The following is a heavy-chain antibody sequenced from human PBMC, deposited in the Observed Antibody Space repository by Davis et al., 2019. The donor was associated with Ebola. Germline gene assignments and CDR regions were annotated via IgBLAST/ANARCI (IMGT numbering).Heavy chain of an antibody. J-gene: IGHJ4*02. V-gene: IGHV1-2*04. Sequence: ASVKVSCKASGYTFTGYYMHWVRQAPGQGLEWMGWINPNSGGTNYAQKFQGWVTMTRDTSISTAYMELSRLRSDDTAVYYCARGRRDYYDSSGYYYVGWYFDYWGQGTLVTVSS. CDR2: INPNSGGT. CDR3: ARGRRDYYDSSGYYYVGWYFDY. D-gene: IGHD3-22*01. CDR1: GYTFTGYY.